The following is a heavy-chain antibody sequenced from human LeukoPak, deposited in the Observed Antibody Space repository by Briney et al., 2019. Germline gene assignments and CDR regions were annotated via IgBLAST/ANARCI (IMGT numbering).Heavy chain of an antibody. V-gene: IGHV3-23*01. CDR3: AKEDSDSSGFFDY. CDR2: ISGSGSNT. Sequence: GGSLRLSCAASGFTFSSYAMSWVRQAPGKGLEWVSDISGSGSNTYYADSVKGRFTISRDNSKNTLYLQMNSLRAEDTAVYFCAKEDSDSSGFFDYWGQGTLVTVSS. CDR1: GFTFSSYA. D-gene: IGHD3-22*01. J-gene: IGHJ4*02.